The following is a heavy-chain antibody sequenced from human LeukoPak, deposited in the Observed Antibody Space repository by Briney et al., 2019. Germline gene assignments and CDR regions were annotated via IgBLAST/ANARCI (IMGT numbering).Heavy chain of an antibody. D-gene: IGHD6-19*01. J-gene: IGHJ1*01. CDR3: ARGLRDSSGREYFQH. Sequence: ASVKVSCKASGYTFTSYDISWVRQATGQGLEWMGWMNPNSGNTGYAQRFQGRVSMTRNTSISAAYMELSSLGSEDTAVYYCARGLRDSSGREYFQHWGQGTLVTVSS. V-gene: IGHV1-8*01. CDR2: MNPNSGNT. CDR1: GYTFTSYD.